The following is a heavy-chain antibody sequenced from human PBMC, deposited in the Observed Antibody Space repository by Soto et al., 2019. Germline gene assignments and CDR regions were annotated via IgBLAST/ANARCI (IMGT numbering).Heavy chain of an antibody. J-gene: IGHJ4*02. V-gene: IGHV1-3*01. CDR1: WYTLTNYS. D-gene: IGHD3-16*01. CDR3: ASGEYDYIWGTHLDY. CDR2: INAGNGNT. Sequence: ASVEGSFQGSWYTLTNYSMHLGRPAPRQRLEWMGWINAGNGNTKYSQKFQGRVTITRDTSASTAYMELSSLRSEDTAVYYCASGEYDYIWGTHLDYWGQGTLVTVSS.